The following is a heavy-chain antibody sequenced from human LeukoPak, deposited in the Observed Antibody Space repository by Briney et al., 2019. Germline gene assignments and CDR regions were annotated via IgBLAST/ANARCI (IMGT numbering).Heavy chain of an antibody. V-gene: IGHV1-18*01. Sequence: GASVKVSCKASGYTFTSYGISWVRQAPGQGLEWMGWISAYNGNTNYAQKLQGRVTMTTDTSTSTAYMELRSLRSDDTAVYYCARVSIIDYSRVSGWDDYWGQGTLVTVSS. CDR3: ARVSIIDYSRVSGWDDY. D-gene: IGHD2-15*01. J-gene: IGHJ4*02. CDR2: ISAYNGNT. CDR1: GYTFTSYG.